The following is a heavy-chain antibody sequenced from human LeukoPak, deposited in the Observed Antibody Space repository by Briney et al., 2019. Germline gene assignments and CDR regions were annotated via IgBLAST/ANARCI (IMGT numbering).Heavy chain of an antibody. V-gene: IGHV1-2*02. J-gene: IGHJ5*02. CDR3: ARAHSSGTSYSNWFDP. CDR2: INPNSGGT. D-gene: IGHD2-15*01. Sequence: ASVKVSCKASGYTFTGYYMHWVRQAPGQGLEWMGWINPNSGGTNYAQKFQGRVTMTRDTSIRTAYMELSRLRSDDTAVFYCARAHSSGTSYSNWFDPWGQGTLVTVSS. CDR1: GYTFTGYY.